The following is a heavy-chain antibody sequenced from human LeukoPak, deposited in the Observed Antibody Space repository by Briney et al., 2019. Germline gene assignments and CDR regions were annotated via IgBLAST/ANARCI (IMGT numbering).Heavy chain of an antibody. CDR1: GYTFTSYY. Sequence: ASVKVSCKASGYTFTSYYMHWVRQAPGQGLEWMGIINPSGGSTSYAPKFQGRVTVTRDTSTSTVYMEPRSLRAGDTPVYYCARVDCSSGRCYTLDFDYWGQGTLVTVSS. CDR3: ARVDCSSGRCYTLDFDY. V-gene: IGHV1-46*03. D-gene: IGHD2-2*02. J-gene: IGHJ4*02. CDR2: INPSGGST.